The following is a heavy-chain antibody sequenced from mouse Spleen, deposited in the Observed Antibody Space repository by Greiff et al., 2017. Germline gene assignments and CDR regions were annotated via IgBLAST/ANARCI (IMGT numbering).Heavy chain of an antibody. J-gene: IGHJ4*01. CDR3: ARLYYGNRGLYAMDY. Sequence: DVMLVESGGGLVKRGGSLKLSCAASGFTFSSYAMSWVRQTPEKRLEWVATISSGGGNTYYPDSVKGRFTISRDNAKNTLYLQMSSLKSEDTAMYYCARLYYGNRGLYAMDYWGQGTSVTVSS. V-gene: IGHV5-9*01. D-gene: IGHD2-1*01. CDR1: GFTFSSYA. CDR2: ISSGGGNT.